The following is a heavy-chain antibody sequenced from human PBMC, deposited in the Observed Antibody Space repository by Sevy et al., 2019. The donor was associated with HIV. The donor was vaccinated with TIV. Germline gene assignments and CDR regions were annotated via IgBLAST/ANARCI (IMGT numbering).Heavy chain of an antibody. CDR3: ARYCMSTSPHNGFDP. Sequence: SETLSLTCTVSGGSISSGDYYWTWIRQSPGKGLEWIGYNYYSGTTYYNPSLKSRVTISVDTSKNQFSLRLSSVTAADTAVYYCARYCMSTSPHNGFDPWGQGTLVTVSS. CDR1: GGSISSGDYY. J-gene: IGHJ5*02. V-gene: IGHV4-30-4*01. CDR2: NYYSGTT. D-gene: IGHD2-2*01.